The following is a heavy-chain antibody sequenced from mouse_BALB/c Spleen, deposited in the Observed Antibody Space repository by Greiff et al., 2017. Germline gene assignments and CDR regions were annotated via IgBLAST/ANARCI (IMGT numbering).Heavy chain of an antibody. CDR1: GDSITSGY. D-gene: IGHD2-14*01. J-gene: IGHJ4*01. Sequence: EVQLVESGPSLVKPSQTLSLTCSVTGDSITSGYWNWIRKFPGNKLEYMGYISYSGSTYYNPSLKSRISITRDTSKNQYYLQLNSVTTEDTATYYCARGGYRYDGAMDYWGQGTSVTVSS. V-gene: IGHV3-8*02. CDR2: ISYSGST. CDR3: ARGGYRYDGAMDY.